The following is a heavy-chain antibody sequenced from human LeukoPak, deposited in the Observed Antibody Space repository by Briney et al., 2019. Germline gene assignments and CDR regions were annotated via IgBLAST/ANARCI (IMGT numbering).Heavy chain of an antibody. CDR3: AREPRRFLEWLLQGDFDY. CDR1: GFTFTSFW. D-gene: IGHD3-3*01. Sequence: GGSLRLSCAASGFTFTSFWMHWVRQAPGKGLEWVSRTNSDGSNTNYADSVKGRFTISRDNAKNTLYLQMNSLRAEDTAVYYCAREPRRFLEWLLQGDFDYWGQGTLVTVSS. CDR2: TNSDGSNT. J-gene: IGHJ4*02. V-gene: IGHV3-74*01.